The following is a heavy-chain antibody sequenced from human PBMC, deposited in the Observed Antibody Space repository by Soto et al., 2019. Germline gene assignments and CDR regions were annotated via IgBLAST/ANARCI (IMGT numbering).Heavy chain of an antibody. V-gene: IGHV1-69*12. D-gene: IGHD2-2*01. CDR3: ASNHRPAGKRYYCDY. CDR2: IIPIFGTA. Sequence: QVQLVQSGAEVKKPGSSVKVSCKASGGTFSSYAISWVRQAPGQGLEWMGGIIPIFGTANYAQKFQGRVTITADESTSTAYMELRSLRSEDTAVYYCASNHRPAGKRYYCDYWGQGTLVTVSS. J-gene: IGHJ4*02. CDR1: GGTFSSYA.